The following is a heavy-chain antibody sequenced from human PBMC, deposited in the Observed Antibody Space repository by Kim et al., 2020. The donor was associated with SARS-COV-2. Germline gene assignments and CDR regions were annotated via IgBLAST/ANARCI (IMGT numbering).Heavy chain of an antibody. Sequence: GGSLRLSCAASGFTFSSYAMHWVRQAPGKGLEYVSAISSNGGSTYYADSVKGRFTISRDNSKNTLYLQMGSLRAEDMAVYYCARGGKHYVVDAFDIWGQGTMVTVSS. J-gene: IGHJ3*02. D-gene: IGHD3-16*01. CDR2: ISSNGGST. V-gene: IGHV3-64*02. CDR1: GFTFSSYA. CDR3: ARGGKHYVVDAFDI.